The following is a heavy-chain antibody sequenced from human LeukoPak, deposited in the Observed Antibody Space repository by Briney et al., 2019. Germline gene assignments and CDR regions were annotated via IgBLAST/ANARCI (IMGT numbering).Heavy chain of an antibody. V-gene: IGHV4-38-2*02. CDR2: IYHSGST. Sequence: SETLSLTCTVSGYSISSGYYWGWIQQPPGKGLEWIGSIYHSGSTYYNPSLKSRVTISVDTSKNQFSLKLSSVTAADTAVYYCAREDCSGGSCYLIRWGQGTLVTVSS. CDR1: GYSISSGYY. D-gene: IGHD2-15*01. CDR3: AREDCSGGSCYLIR. J-gene: IGHJ4*02.